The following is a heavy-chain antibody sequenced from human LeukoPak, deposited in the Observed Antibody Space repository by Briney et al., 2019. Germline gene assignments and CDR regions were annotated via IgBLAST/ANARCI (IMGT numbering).Heavy chain of an antibody. D-gene: IGHD1-1*01. J-gene: IGHJ4*02. CDR2: ISRRGSTM. CDR1: GFTFSSYE. CDR3: ARLLLDDGQPGADY. V-gene: IGHV3-48*03. Sequence: SGGSLRLSCAASGFTFSSYEMNWVRQAPGKGLEGVSYISRRGSTMYYADSVKGRFTSSRDNAKNSLHLQMNSLRAEDTAVYYCARLLLDDGQPGADYWGRGTLVIVSS.